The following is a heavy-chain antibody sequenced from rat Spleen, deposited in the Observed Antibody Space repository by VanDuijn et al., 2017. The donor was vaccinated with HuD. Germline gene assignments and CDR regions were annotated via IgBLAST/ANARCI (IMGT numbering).Heavy chain of an antibody. CDR2: INSSGST. V-gene: IGHV3-3*01. Sequence: EMQLQESGPGLVRPSQSLSLTCSVTDYSITSSYRWNWIRQFPGNKLEWMGFINSSGSTNYNPSLKSRSSITRATSKNRFFLQLNSVTTEDTATYYCARGRYNSNWFAFWGQGTLVTVSS. D-gene: IGHD4-3*01. CDR3: ARGRYNSNWFAF. CDR1: DYSITSSYR. J-gene: IGHJ3*01.